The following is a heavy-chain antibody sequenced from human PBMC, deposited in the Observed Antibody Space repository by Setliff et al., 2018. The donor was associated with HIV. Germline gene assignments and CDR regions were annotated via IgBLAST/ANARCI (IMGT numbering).Heavy chain of an antibody. CDR1: GGSIGSGSYY. CDR3: ARNPCSGGSCPDAFDI. V-gene: IGHV4-61*02. J-gene: IGHJ3*02. D-gene: IGHD2-15*01. Sequence: SETLSLTCTVSGGSIGSGSYYWTWIRQPAGKGLEWIGRIYTSGNINYNPSLKSRVTISVDTSKNQFSLNLSSVTAADTAVYYCARNPCSGGSCPDAFDIWGQGTMVTVSS. CDR2: IYTSGNI.